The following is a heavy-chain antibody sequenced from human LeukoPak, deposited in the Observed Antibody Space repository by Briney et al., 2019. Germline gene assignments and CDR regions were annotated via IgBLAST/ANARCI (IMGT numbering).Heavy chain of an antibody. Sequence: PGGSLRLSCAASGFTFSSYGMYWVRQAPGKGLEWVAFIRYDGSNKYYADSVKGRFTISRDNSKNTLYLQMNSLRAEDTAVYYCARDSKWLLYYFGYWGQGTLVTVSS. V-gene: IGHV3-30*02. CDR3: ARDSKWLLYYFGY. CDR1: GFTFSSYG. D-gene: IGHD6-19*01. J-gene: IGHJ4*02. CDR2: IRYDGSNK.